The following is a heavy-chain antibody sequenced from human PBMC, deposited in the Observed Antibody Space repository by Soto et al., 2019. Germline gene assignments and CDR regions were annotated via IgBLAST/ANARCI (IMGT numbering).Heavy chain of an antibody. CDR1: GYTFTSYA. V-gene: IGHV1-3*01. J-gene: IGHJ4*02. CDR2: INAGNGNT. Sequence: ASVKVSCKASGYTFTSYAMHWVRQAPGQRLEWMGWINAGNGNTKYSQKFQGRVTITRDTSASTAYTELSSLRSEDTAVYYCATAPSPSSSVDYWGQGTLVTVSS. D-gene: IGHD6-6*01. CDR3: ATAPSPSSSVDY.